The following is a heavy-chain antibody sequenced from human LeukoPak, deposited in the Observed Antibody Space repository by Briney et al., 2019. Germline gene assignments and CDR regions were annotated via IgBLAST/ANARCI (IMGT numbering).Heavy chain of an antibody. Sequence: GASVKVSCKASGDSFNSYTIHWVRQAPGQGLEWMGGLVPVFGTPHYAQSFKGRVTLTADKSTNTAYMELTSLRSEDTAVYYCARSSGNNNLGPVAKASYYYYYMDVWGEGTTVIVSS. V-gene: IGHV1-69*06. J-gene: IGHJ6*03. CDR3: ARSSGNNNLGPVAKASYYYYYMDV. CDR1: GDSFNSYT. CDR2: LVPVFGTP. D-gene: IGHD5-12*01.